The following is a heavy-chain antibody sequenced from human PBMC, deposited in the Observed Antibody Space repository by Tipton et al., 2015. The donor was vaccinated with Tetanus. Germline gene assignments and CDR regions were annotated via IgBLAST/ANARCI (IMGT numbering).Heavy chain of an antibody. Sequence: GLVKPSQTLSLTCAISGDSVSSPIAAWNWIRQSPSRGLEWLGRTLYRSKWIYDYAVSVRGRITIRPDTSRNQFSLQLNSVTPEDTAIYYCARVLGLRIYGVDVWGRGSPVTVSS. CDR1: GDSVSSPIAA. CDR2: TLYRSKWIY. J-gene: IGHJ6*02. CDR3: ARVLGLRIYGVDV. V-gene: IGHV6-1*01. D-gene: IGHD5-12*01.